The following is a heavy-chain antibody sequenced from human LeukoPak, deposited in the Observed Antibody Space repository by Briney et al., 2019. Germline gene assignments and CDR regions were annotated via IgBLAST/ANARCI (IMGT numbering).Heavy chain of an antibody. J-gene: IGHJ4*02. CDR3: AKQSYARSLGE. Sequence: GGSLRLSCATPGFPFSDFSMTWVRQAPGKGLEWISTTNSGGTTTYYAESVKGCFTISRDNFKNALYLQMSSLRVEDTAIYYCAKQSYARSLGEGGPGTLVTVSS. D-gene: IGHD3-10*02. CDR2: TNSGGTTT. CDR1: GFPFSDFS. V-gene: IGHV3-23*01.